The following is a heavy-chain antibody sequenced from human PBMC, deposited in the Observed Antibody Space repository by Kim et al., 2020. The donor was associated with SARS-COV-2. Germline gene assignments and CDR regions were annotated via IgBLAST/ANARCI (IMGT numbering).Heavy chain of an antibody. CDR2: NK. D-gene: IGHD3-22*01. J-gene: IGHJ4*02. CDR3: ARFPYDSSGY. Sequence: NKYYADSVKGRFTISRDNSKNTLYLQMNSLRAEDTAVYYCARFPYDSSGYWGQGTLVTVSS. V-gene: IGHV3-33*01.